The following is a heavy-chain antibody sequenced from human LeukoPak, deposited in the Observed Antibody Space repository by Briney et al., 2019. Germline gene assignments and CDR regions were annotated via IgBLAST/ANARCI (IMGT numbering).Heavy chain of an antibody. CDR3: ARRYCSGGSCYSSFDP. CDR1: GYSFTSYW. V-gene: IGHV5-51*01. Sequence: GESLKISCKGSGYSFTSYWIGWVRQMPGKGLEWMGIIYPGDSDTRYSPSFQGQVTISADKSISTAYLQWSSLKASDTAMCYCARRYCSGGSCYSSFDPWGQGTLVTVSS. J-gene: IGHJ5*02. D-gene: IGHD2-15*01. CDR2: IYPGDSDT.